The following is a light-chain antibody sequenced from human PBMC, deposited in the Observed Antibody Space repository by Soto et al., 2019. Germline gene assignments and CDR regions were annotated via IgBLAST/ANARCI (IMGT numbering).Light chain of an antibody. CDR3: CSYAGSDNYV. CDR2: EVS. CDR1: SSDVGSYNL. J-gene: IGLJ1*01. Sequence: QSALTQPASVSGSPGQSITISCTGTSSDVGSYNLVSWYQQHPGKAPKLMIYEVSTRPSGVSNRFSGSKSGNTASLTISGVQAEDEADYYCCSYAGSDNYVFGPGTKLTVL. V-gene: IGLV2-23*02.